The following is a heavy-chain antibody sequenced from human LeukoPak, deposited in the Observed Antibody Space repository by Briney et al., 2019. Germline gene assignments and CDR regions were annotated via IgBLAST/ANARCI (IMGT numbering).Heavy chain of an antibody. D-gene: IGHD2-2*01. Sequence: SETLPLTCAVYGGSFSGYYWSWIRQPPGKGLEWIGEINHSGSTNYNPSLKSRVTISVDTSKNQFSLKLSSVTAADTAVYYCARGSGGYCSSTSCKPRRVFDYWGQGTLVTVSS. CDR3: ARGSGGYCSSTSCKPRRVFDY. CDR1: GGSFSGYY. V-gene: IGHV4-34*01. CDR2: INHSGST. J-gene: IGHJ4*02.